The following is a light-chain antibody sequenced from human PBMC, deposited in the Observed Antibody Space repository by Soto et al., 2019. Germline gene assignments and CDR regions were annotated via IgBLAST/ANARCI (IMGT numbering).Light chain of an antibody. V-gene: IGLV2-14*01. CDR3: SSYTSSSTWV. J-gene: IGLJ3*02. Sequence: QSALTQPASVSGSPGQSITISCTGTSSDVGGYNYVSWYQHHPGKAPKLMIYGVSNRPSGVSNRFSGSKSGNTASLTISGLPAEDEGDYYCSSYTSSSTWVFGGGTKLTVL. CDR2: GVS. CDR1: SSDVGGYNY.